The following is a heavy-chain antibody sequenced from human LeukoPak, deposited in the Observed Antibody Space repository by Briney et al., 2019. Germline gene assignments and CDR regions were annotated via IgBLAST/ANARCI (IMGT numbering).Heavy chain of an antibody. CDR3: AKDLGGRYDFWSGPTYYYYYMDV. J-gene: IGHJ6*03. V-gene: IGHV3-23*01. CDR2: ISGSGGST. CDR1: GFTFSSYA. Sequence: PGGSLRLSCAASGFTFSSYAMSWVRQAPGKGLEWVSAISGSGGSTYYADSVKGRFTISRDNSKNTLYLQMNSLRAEDTAVYYCAKDLGGRYDFWSGPTYYYYYMDVWGKGTTVSVSS. D-gene: IGHD3-3*01.